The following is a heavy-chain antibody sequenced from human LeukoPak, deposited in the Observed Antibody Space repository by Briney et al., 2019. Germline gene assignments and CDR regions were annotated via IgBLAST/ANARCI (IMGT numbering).Heavy chain of an antibody. CDR3: ARGDAEPEPAAY. J-gene: IGHJ4*02. CDR1: GGTYSTYT. D-gene: IGHD1-14*01. CDR2: IIPILDIT. Sequence: GASVKVSCKASGGTYSTYTISWMRQAPGQGLEWIGRIIPILDITNYAQKFQGRVTITADKSTRTAYMELTGLRSEDTAVYYCARGDAEPEPAAYWGQGTLVTVSS. V-gene: IGHV1-69*02.